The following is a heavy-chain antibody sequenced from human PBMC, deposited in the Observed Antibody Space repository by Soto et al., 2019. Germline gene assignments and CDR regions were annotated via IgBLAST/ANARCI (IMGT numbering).Heavy chain of an antibody. Sequence: GGSLRLSCAASGFTFSSYGMHWVRQAPGKGLEWVAVISYDGSNKYYADSVKGRFTISRDNSKNTLYLQMNSLRAEDTAVYYCAKVLYDYFWDPHPPPLDYWGQGT. CDR1: GFTFSSYG. V-gene: IGHV3-30*18. CDR3: AKVLYDYFWDPHPPPLDY. CDR2: ISYDGSNK. D-gene: IGHD3-16*01. J-gene: IGHJ4*02.